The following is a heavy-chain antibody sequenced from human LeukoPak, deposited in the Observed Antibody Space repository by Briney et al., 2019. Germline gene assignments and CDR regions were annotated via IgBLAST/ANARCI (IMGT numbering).Heavy chain of an antibody. CDR1: GYTFTSYD. CDR2: MNPNSGNT. Sequence: GASVKVSCKASGYTFTSYDINWVRQATGQGLEWMGWMNPNSGNTGYAQKFQGRVTMTRYTSISTAYMELSSLRSEDTAVYYCARVGLQYYYYYYMDVWGKGTTVTVSS. CDR3: ARVGLQYYYYYYMDV. V-gene: IGHV1-8*01. J-gene: IGHJ6*03.